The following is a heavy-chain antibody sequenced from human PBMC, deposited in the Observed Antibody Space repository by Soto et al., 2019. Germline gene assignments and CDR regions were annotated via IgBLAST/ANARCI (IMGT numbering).Heavy chain of an antibody. J-gene: IGHJ4*02. Sequence: SETLSLTCTVSGGSISSSSYYWGWIRQPPGKGLEWIGSIYYSGSTYYNPSLKSRVTISVDTSKNQFSLKLSSVTAADTAVYYCARQLPAVGPMYSSSLFDYWGQGTLVTVSS. V-gene: IGHV4-39*01. CDR3: ARQLPAVGPMYSSSLFDY. CDR1: GGSISSSSYY. D-gene: IGHD6-6*01. CDR2: IYYSGST.